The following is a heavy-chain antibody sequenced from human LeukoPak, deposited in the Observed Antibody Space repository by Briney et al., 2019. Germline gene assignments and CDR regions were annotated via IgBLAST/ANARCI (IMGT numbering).Heavy chain of an antibody. CDR1: GDPINSYY. J-gene: IGHJ2*01. CDR3: ARTAYARFFDL. D-gene: IGHD2-21*01. Sequence: ETLSLTCTVSGDPINSYYWSWIRQPPGKGLEWIGHIYYSGSTNYNPSLKSRVTISIDTSKNQFSLKLSSVTAADTAVYYCARTAYARFFDLWGRGTLVTVSS. V-gene: IGHV4-59*01. CDR2: IYYSGST.